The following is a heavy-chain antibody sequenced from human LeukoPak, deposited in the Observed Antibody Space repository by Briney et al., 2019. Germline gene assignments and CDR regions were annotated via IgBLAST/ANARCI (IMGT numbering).Heavy chain of an antibody. D-gene: IGHD6-13*01. Sequence: GGSLRLSCAAPGFTFSSYSMNWVRQAPGKGLEWVSSISSSSSYIYYADSVKGRFTISRDNSKNTLYLQMNSLRAEDTAVYYCAKDDTYSSSWNYWGQGTLVTVSS. CDR3: AKDDTYSSSWNY. CDR2: ISSSSSYI. J-gene: IGHJ4*02. V-gene: IGHV3-21*04. CDR1: GFTFSSYS.